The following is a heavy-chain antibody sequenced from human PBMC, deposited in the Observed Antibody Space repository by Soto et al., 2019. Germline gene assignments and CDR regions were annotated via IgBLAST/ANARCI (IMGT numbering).Heavy chain of an antibody. J-gene: IGHJ4*02. CDR3: TTGPNKPALVEIDY. D-gene: IGHD2-2*01. CDR2: IKSKTDGGTT. CDR1: GFTFSIAW. V-gene: IGHV3-15*01. Sequence: PGGSLRLSCAACGFTFSIAWMSWVRQAQGKSLEWVGLIKSKTDGGTTDYAAPVKGRFTISRDDSKNTLYLQMNSLKTEDTAVYYCTTGPNKPALVEIDYWGQGTLVTVSS.